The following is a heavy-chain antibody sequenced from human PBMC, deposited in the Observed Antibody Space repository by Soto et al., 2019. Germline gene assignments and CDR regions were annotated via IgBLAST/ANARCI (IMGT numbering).Heavy chain of an antibody. V-gene: IGHV3-33*01. CDR2: IWYDGSNK. CDR3: SADEVRAAVVDDYYYGIDV. CDR1: GFTFSSYG. D-gene: IGHD6-13*01. J-gene: IGHJ6*02. Sequence: PGGSLRLSCAASGFTFSSYGMHWVRQAPGKGLEWVAVIWYDGSNKYYADSVKGRFTISRDNSKNTLYLQMNNLRAEDTAVYYSSADEVRAAVVDDYYYGIDVWGQGTMVTVSS.